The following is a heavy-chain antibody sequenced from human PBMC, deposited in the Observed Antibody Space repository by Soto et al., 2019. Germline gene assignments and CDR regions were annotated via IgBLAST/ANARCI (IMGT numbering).Heavy chain of an antibody. CDR3: ARHFRGSGSYYVDYYYYGMDV. V-gene: IGHV4-39*01. CDR1: GGSISSSSYY. D-gene: IGHD1-26*01. CDR2: FYYTGTT. J-gene: IGHJ6*02. Sequence: QLQLQESGPGLVKPSETLSLTCTLSGGSISSSSYYWGWIRQPPGKGLEWIGSFYYTGTTYYNPSLKSRVTISVDTSKKQFSLKLSSVTAADTAMYYCARHFRGSGSYYVDYYYYGMDVWGQGTTVTVSS.